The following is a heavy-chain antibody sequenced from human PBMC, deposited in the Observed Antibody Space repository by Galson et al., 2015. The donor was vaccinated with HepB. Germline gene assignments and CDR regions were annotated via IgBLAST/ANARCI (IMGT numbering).Heavy chain of an antibody. CDR2: INPSGGST. CDR1: GYTFTSYY. Sequence: SVKVSCKASGYTFTSYYMHWVRQAPGQGLEWMGIINPSGGSTSYAQKFQGRVTITADESTSTAYMELSSLRSEDTAVYYCARRPGVVVPTSTSQDAFDIRGQGTMVTVSS. V-gene: IGHV1-46*01. CDR3: ARRPGVVVPTSTSQDAFDI. D-gene: IGHD2-2*01. J-gene: IGHJ3*02.